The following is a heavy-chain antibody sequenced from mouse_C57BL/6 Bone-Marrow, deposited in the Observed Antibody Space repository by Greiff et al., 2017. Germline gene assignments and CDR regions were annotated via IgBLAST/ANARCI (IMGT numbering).Heavy chain of an antibody. V-gene: IGHV1-81*01. CDR2: IYPRSGNT. D-gene: IGHD4-1*01. Sequence: QVQLQQSGAELARPGASVKLSCKASGYTFTSYGISWVKQRTGQGLEWIGEIYPRSGNTYYNEKFKGKATLTADKSSSTAYMELRSLTSEDSAVYFCALGRGFAYWGQGTLVTVSA. CDR1: GYTFTSYG. CDR3: ALGRGFAY. J-gene: IGHJ3*01.